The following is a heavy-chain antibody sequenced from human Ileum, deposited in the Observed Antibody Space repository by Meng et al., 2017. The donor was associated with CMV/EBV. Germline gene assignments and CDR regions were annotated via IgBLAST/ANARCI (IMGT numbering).Heavy chain of an antibody. V-gene: IGHV4-39*07. CDR2: MYFSGIA. D-gene: IGHD1-26*01. J-gene: IGHJ4*02. Sequence: QMELTEAGRGLVKPPEPLSLTCTASGDPISSGSHSWAWFRQPPGKRLEWIGSMYFSGIADYNPSLKSRVTISLHATQKQFSLRLTSVTAADSAVYFCARDLTNKWFYYWGQGTLVTVSS. CDR3: ARDLTNKWFYY. CDR1: GDPISSGSHS.